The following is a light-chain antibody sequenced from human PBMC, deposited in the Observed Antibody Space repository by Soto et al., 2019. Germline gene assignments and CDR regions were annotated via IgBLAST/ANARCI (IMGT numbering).Light chain of an antibody. CDR3: SSHTSSGTRV. Sequence: QSVLTQPASVSGSPGQSITISCTGTSSDVGGYNYVSWYQQHPGKAPKLMIYEVSNRPSGVSNRFSGSKSGNTASLTISGLQAEDEADYYCSSHTSSGTRVFGTGTTVTVL. J-gene: IGLJ1*01. CDR1: SSDVGGYNY. CDR2: EVS. V-gene: IGLV2-14*01.